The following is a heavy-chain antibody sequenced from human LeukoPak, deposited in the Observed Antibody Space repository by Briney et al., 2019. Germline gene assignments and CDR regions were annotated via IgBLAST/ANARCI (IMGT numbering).Heavy chain of an antibody. V-gene: IGHV3-74*01. Sequence: PGGSLRLSCAASGFTFSSYWMHWVRQAPGKGVVWVSRINSDGSSTIYADSVKGRFTISRDNAKNTLYLQMNSLRAEDTAVYYCASPGRTDAFDIWGQGTMVTVSS. CDR1: GFTFSSYW. J-gene: IGHJ3*02. CDR2: INSDGSST. CDR3: ASPGRTDAFDI.